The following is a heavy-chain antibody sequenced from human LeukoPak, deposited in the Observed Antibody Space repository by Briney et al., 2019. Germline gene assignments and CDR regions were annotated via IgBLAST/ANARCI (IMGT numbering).Heavy chain of an antibody. D-gene: IGHD2-2*02. J-gene: IGHJ6*02. CDR3: AREGCSSTSCYTPYYYGMDV. Sequence: PGRSLRLSCAASGFTFSSYSMNWVRQAPGKGLEWVSSISSSSSYIYYADSVKGRFTISRDNAKNSLYLQMNSLRAEDTAVYYCAREGCSSTSCYTPYYYGMDVWGQGTTVTVSS. V-gene: IGHV3-21*01. CDR1: GFTFSSYS. CDR2: ISSSSSYI.